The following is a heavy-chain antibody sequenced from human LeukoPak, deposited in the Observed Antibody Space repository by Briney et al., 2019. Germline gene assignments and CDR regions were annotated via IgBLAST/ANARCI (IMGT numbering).Heavy chain of an antibody. CDR3: AHIIIAVAALRYAFDI. J-gene: IGHJ3*02. V-gene: IGHV2-5*02. CDR1: GFSLSTSGVG. Sequence: SGPTLVKPTQTLTLTCTFSGFSLSTSGVGVGWIRQPPGKAQEWLAVIYWDDDKRYSPSLKSRLTITKDTSKNQVVLTMTNMDPVDTATYYCAHIIIAVAALRYAFDIWGQGTMVTVSS. CDR2: IYWDDDK. D-gene: IGHD6-19*01.